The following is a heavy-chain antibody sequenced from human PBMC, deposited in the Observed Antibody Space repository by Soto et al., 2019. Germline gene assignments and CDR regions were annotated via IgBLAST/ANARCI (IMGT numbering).Heavy chain of an antibody. Sequence: SETLSLTCTVSGGSISSGGYYWSWIRQHPGKGLEWIGYIYYSGSTYYNPSLKSRVTISVDTSKNQFSLKLSSVTAADTAVYYCARACDDSSDETHWFDPWGQGTLVTVSS. CDR1: GGSISSGGYY. J-gene: IGHJ5*02. CDR3: ARACDDSSDETHWFDP. CDR2: IYYSGST. D-gene: IGHD3-22*01. V-gene: IGHV4-31*03.